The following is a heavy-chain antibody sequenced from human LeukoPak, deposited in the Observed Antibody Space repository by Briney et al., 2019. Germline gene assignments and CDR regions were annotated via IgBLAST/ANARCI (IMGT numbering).Heavy chain of an antibody. CDR1: GGSISSYY. CDR2: ISYSGST. J-gene: IGHJ4*02. Sequence: SETLSLTCTVSGGSISSYYWSWIRQPPGKGLECIGYISYSGSTNYNPSLKSRVTISVDTSKNQFSLKLSSLTAAGTAVYYCARVHCNTPMIIDSCYYFDYWGQGSLVTVSS. D-gene: IGHD2/OR15-2a*01. V-gene: IGHV4-59*01. CDR3: ARVHCNTPMIIDSCYYFDY.